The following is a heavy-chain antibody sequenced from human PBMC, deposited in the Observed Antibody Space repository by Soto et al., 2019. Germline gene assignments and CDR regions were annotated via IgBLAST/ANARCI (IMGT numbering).Heavy chain of an antibody. CDR1: GGSFSGYY. J-gene: IGHJ6*02. Sequence: SETLSLTCAVYGGSFSGYYWSWIRQPPGKGLEWIGEINHSGSTNYNPSLKSRVTISVDTSKNQFSLKLSSVTAADTAVYYCASGGVVPAAVYYYGMDVWGQGTTVTVSS. CDR2: INHSGST. V-gene: IGHV4-34*01. CDR3: ASGGVVPAAVYYYGMDV. D-gene: IGHD2-2*01.